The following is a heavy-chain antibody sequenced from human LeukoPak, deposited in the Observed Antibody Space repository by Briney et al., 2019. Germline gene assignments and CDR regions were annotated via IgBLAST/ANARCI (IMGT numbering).Heavy chain of an antibody. CDR2: IYSGGNT. CDR1: GLTVSTNY. CDR3: ARALFWSGFFDY. Sequence: PGGSLRLSCAASGLTVSTNYMSWVRQAPGKGLEWVSVIYSGGNTYYADSVKGRFTISRDNSKNTLYLQMNSLRAEDTAVSYCARALFWSGFFDYWGQGTLVTVSS. D-gene: IGHD3-3*01. V-gene: IGHV3-66*02. J-gene: IGHJ4*02.